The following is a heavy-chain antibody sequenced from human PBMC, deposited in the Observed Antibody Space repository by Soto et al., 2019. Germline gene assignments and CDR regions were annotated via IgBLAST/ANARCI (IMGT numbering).Heavy chain of an antibody. Sequence: QLQLRESGPGLVQPAQTLSLTCTVAGGSITGGFSYWTWVRQHPGKGLEWVGHIYYSGTAYYNQSLKSRVALSVDPSQNRFSLKLSSVTAADTAIYFCARSLPGGTVFYMDIWGEGTTVTVSS. CDR1: GGSITGGFSY. D-gene: IGHD1-26*01. V-gene: IGHV4-31*03. CDR2: IYYSGTA. CDR3: ARSLPGGTVFYMDI. J-gene: IGHJ6*03.